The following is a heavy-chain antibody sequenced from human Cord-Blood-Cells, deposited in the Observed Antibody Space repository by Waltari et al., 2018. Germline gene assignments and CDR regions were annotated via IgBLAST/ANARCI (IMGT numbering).Heavy chain of an antibody. CDR1: GYSFTSYW. Sequence: GSGYSFTSYWIGWVRQMPGKGLEWMGIIYPGDSDTRYSPSFQGQVTISADKSISTAYLQWSSLKASDTAMYYCARLQAYSGSYYFDYWGQGTLVTVSS. D-gene: IGHD1-26*01. J-gene: IGHJ4*02. CDR3: ARLQAYSGSYYFDY. V-gene: IGHV5-51*01. CDR2: IYPGDSDT.